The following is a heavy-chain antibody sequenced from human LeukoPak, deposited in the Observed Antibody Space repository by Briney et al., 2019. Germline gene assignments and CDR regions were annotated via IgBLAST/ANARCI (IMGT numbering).Heavy chain of an antibody. J-gene: IGHJ4*02. CDR3: AKDRIAYSSRWHYFDC. CDR1: EFTFSSYD. V-gene: IGHV3-30*18. CDR2: ISHDGNDK. D-gene: IGHD6-13*01. Sequence: GGSLRLSCTASEFTFSSYDMHWVRQAPGKGLEWVAVISHDGNDKYYADSVKGRYTISRDNSKNTLYLQMKSLTFEDTAVYYCAKDRIAYSSRWHYFDCWGQGTLVTVSS.